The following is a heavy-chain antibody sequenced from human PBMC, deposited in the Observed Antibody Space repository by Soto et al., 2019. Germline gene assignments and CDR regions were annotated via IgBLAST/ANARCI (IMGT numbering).Heavy chain of an antibody. J-gene: IGHJ6*02. D-gene: IGHD2-15*01. CDR3: TRNQPQRYCSGGTCRPAYGMDV. CDR1: GGSISSDSFY. Sequence: SETLSLTCTVSGGSISSDSFYWAWIRQPPGKGLEWIGIIYYSGDTYYNPSLAGRLTMSVDTSNQFSLTLRSVTAADTALYYCTRNQPQRYCSGGTCRPAYGMDVWGQGTTVTVSS. CDR2: IYYSGDT. V-gene: IGHV4-39*01.